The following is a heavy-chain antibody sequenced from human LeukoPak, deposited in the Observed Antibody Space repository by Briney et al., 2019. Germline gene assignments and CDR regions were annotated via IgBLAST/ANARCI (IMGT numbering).Heavy chain of an antibody. CDR3: ARVGDYCSSTSCYQGY. V-gene: IGHV1-69*13. J-gene: IGHJ4*02. Sequence: GASVKVSCKASGGTFSSYAISWVRQAPGQGLEWMGGIIPIFGTANYAQKFQGRVTITADESTSTAYMELSSLRSEDTAVYYCARVGDYCSSTSCYQGYWGQGTLVTVSS. CDR1: GGTFSSYA. D-gene: IGHD2-2*01. CDR2: IIPIFGTA.